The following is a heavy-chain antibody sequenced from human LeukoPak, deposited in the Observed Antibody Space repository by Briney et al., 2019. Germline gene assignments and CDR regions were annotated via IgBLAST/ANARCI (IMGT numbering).Heavy chain of an antibody. CDR2: IYYSGST. J-gene: IGHJ6*03. CDR1: GGSISSYY. V-gene: IGHV4-59*12. Sequence: SETLSLTCTVSGGSISSYYWSWIRQPPGKGLEWIGYIYYSGSTNYNPSLKSRVTISVDTSKDQFSLKLSSVTAADTAVYYCASNGDLDYYYYMDVWGKGTTVTVSS. CDR3: ASNGDLDYYYYMDV. D-gene: IGHD2-21*01.